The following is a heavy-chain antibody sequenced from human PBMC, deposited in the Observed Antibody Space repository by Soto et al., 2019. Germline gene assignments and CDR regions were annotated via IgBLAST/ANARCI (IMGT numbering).Heavy chain of an antibody. J-gene: IGHJ4*02. D-gene: IGHD6-19*01. V-gene: IGHV3-7*03. Sequence: GGSLRLSCEASGFTFSDYWMTWVRQAPGKGLEWVADINRDGSETYYVGSVKGRFTISRDNAKNSVYLHMNSLRAEDTAVYYCARDPVRRFDYWGQGTLVTVSS. CDR1: GFTFSDYW. CDR2: INRDGSET. CDR3: ARDPVRRFDY.